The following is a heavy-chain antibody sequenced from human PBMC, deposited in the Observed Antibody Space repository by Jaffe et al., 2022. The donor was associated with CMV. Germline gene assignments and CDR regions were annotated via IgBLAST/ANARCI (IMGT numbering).Heavy chain of an antibody. J-gene: IGHJ6*02. V-gene: IGHV1-8*01. CDR1: GYTFTSYD. CDR2: MNPNSGNT. D-gene: IGHD6-19*01. CDR3: ARDLYSSGWYGTLYYYYYGMDV. Sequence: QVQLVQSGAEVKKPGASVKVSCKASGYTFTSYDINWVRQATGQGLEWMGWMNPNSGNTGYAQKFQGRVTMTRNTSISTAYMELSSLRSEDTAVYYCARDLYSSGWYGTLYYYYYGMDVWGQGTTVTVSS.